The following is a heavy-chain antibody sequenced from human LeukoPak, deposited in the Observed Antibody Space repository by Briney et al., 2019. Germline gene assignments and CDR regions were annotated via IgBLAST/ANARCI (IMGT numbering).Heavy chain of an antibody. CDR1: GFTFSSYS. V-gene: IGHV3-21*01. CDR2: ISSSSSYI. CDR3: ARGGIAAAGTEVDY. Sequence: PGGSLRLSCAASGFTFSSYSMNWVRQAPGKELEWVSSISSSSSYIYYADSVKGRFTISRDNAKNSLYLQMNSLRAEDTAVYYCARGGIAAAGTEVDYWGQGTLVSVSS. J-gene: IGHJ4*02. D-gene: IGHD6-13*01.